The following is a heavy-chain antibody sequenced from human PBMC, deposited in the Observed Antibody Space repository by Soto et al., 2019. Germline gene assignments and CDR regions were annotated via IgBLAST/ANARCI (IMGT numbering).Heavy chain of an antibody. CDR3: ASVANYDFWSGFDY. D-gene: IGHD3-3*01. V-gene: IGHV4-59*01. CDR2: IYYSGST. CDR1: GGSISSYY. J-gene: IGHJ4*02. Sequence: SETLSLTCTVSGGSISSYYWSWIRQPPGKGLEWIGYIYYSGSTNYNPSLKSRVTISVDTSKNQFSLKLSSVTAADTAVYYCASVANYDFWSGFDYWGQGTLVTVSS.